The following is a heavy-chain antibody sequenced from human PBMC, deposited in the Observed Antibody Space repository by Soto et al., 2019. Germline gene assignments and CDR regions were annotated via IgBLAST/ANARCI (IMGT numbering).Heavy chain of an antibody. CDR1: GGTFRSYA. J-gene: IGHJ4*02. D-gene: IGHD2-15*01. V-gene: IGHV1-69*01. CDR3: ARVLGSTFDY. Sequence: QVQLVQSGAEVKKPGSSVKVSCKASGGTFRSYAISWVRQAPGQGLEWMGGTNPIFGTANYAQKFQGRVTITADESTSTSYMELSSLRSEDTAVYYSARVLGSTFDYCGQGTLVTVSS. CDR2: TNPIFGTA.